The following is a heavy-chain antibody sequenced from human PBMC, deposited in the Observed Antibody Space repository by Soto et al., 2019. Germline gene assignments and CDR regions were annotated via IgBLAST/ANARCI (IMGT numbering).Heavy chain of an antibody. V-gene: IGHV3-53*04. J-gene: IGHJ6*02. CDR2: LHSGGDT. CDR1: GIPVSSNY. CDR3: ARDGPYYYASRMDV. Sequence: EVQLVESGGGLVQPGGSLRLSCAASGIPVSSNYMTWVRQAPGKGLEWVSVLHSGGDTYYANSVKGRFTISRHDSTNTLFLQMNSLTPEDTAVYYCARDGPYYYASRMDVRGQGTTVNVSS. D-gene: IGHD3-10*01.